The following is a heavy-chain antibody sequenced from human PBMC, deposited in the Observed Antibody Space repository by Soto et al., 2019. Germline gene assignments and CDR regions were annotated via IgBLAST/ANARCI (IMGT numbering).Heavy chain of an antibody. CDR1: GFSLSNSGES. V-gene: IGHV2-5*01. CDR2: IYWNGIE. J-gene: IGHJ4*02. CDR3: APGNPLVFHY. Sequence: QITLEASGPAVVNPTQTLTLTCTFSGFSLSNSGESVGWIRQPPGKALEWLGLIYWNGIERYNPSLKRGLSITKAPPNIPVLLTVTTMDPMDTATYFCAPGNPLVFHYWAEGTLFTVSP. D-gene: IGHD1-1*01.